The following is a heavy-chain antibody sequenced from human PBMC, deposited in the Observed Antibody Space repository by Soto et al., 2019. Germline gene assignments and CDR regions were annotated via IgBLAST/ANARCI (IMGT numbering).Heavy chain of an antibody. CDR3: ARDEPPDVLTGYHPASAYYYGLDV. J-gene: IGHJ6*02. D-gene: IGHD3-9*01. V-gene: IGHV3-7*03. Sequence: VQLVESGGGLVQPGGSLRLSCAASGFTFKNYWMTWVRQAPGKGLEWVANINHDGSEKYYVDSVKGRFTISRDNAKDSLYLHVRSMRADDTAIYYGARDEPPDVLTGYHPASAYYYGLDVWGQGTKVTVSS. CDR2: INHDGSEK. CDR1: GFTFKNYW.